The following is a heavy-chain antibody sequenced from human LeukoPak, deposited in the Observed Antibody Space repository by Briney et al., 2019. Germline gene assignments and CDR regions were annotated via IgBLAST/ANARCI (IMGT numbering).Heavy chain of an antibody. Sequence: ASVKVSCKVSGYTLTELSMHWVRQAPGKGLEWMGGFDPEDGETIYAQRFQGRVTMTEDTSTDTAYMELSRLRSDDTAVYYCARGGNYDSSFDIWGQGTMVTVSS. V-gene: IGHV1-24*01. CDR2: FDPEDGET. J-gene: IGHJ3*02. CDR3: ARGGNYDSSFDI. CDR1: GYTLTELS. D-gene: IGHD3-3*01.